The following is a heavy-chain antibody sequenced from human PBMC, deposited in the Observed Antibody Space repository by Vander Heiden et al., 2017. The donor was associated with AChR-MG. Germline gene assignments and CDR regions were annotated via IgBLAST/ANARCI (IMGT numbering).Heavy chain of an antibody. CDR3: GRLVAYDNSGYSLVGGRFFDY. CDR1: GGSIRSSSYY. D-gene: IGHD3-22*01. J-gene: IGHJ4*02. Sequence: QLQLQKSGPGLVKPSETLSLTCTVSGGSIRSSSYYWGWIRQPPGKRLEWIGSLYYSGSTYYNPSLKSRVTISVDTSRNQFSLSLSSVTAADTAVYYCGRLVAYDNSGYSLVGGRFFDYWGQGILVTISS. V-gene: IGHV4-39*01. CDR2: LYYSGST.